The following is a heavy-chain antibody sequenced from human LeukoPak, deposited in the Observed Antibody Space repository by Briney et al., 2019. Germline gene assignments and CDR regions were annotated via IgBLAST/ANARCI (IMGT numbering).Heavy chain of an antibody. CDR3: APDHSSIL. CDR2: IDPNSGGT. CDR1: GYTFTDSY. V-gene: IGHV1-2*02. J-gene: IGHJ4*02. D-gene: IGHD1-14*01. Sequence: ASVKVSCKASGYTFTDSYMHWVRQAPGQGLGWMGWIDPNSGGTKYAQKFQGRVTMTRDTSISTAHMELNRLTSDDTAVYYCAPDHSSILWGQGTLVTVSS.